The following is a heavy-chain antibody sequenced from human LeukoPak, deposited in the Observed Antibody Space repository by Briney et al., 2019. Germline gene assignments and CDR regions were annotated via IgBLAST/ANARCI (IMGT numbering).Heavy chain of an antibody. V-gene: IGHV4-34*01. CDR2: INHSGST. CDR3: ARTGLGFTIDY. Sequence: PSETLSLTCAVYGGSFSGYCWSWIRQPPGKGLEWFGEINHSGSTNYNPSLKSRVTISVDTSKNQFSLKLSSVTAADTAVYYCARTGLGFTIDYWGQGTLVTVSS. CDR1: GGSFSGYC. J-gene: IGHJ4*02. D-gene: IGHD7-27*01.